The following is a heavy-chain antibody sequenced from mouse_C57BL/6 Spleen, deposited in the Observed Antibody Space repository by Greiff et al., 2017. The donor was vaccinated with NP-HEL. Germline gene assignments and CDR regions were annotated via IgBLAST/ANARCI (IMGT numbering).Heavy chain of an antibody. D-gene: IGHD1-1*01. CDR3: ARSRGTTCFPYYAMDY. CDR2: LNPNNGGT. V-gene: IGHV1-26*01. J-gene: IGHJ4*01. Sequence: EVQLQQSGPELVKPGASVKISCKASGYTFTDYYMNWVKQSHGKSLEWIGDLNPNNGGTSYNQKFKGKATLTVDKSSSTAYMELRSLTSEDSAVYYCARSRGTTCFPYYAMDYWGQGTSVTVSS. CDR1: GYTFTDYY.